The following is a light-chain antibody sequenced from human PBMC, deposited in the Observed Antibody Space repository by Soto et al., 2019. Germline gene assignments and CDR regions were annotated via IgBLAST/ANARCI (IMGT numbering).Light chain of an antibody. CDR2: DVS. CDR3: CSYAANYTLV. V-gene: IGLV2-11*01. Sequence: QSVLTQPRSVSASPGQSVTISCTGTSSNVGGYNYVSWYQQNPGKAPKLIIYDVSNRPSGVPDRFSGSKSGNAASLTISGLQAEDEADYYCCSYAANYTLVFGGGTKLTVL. CDR1: SSNVGGYNY. J-gene: IGLJ2*01.